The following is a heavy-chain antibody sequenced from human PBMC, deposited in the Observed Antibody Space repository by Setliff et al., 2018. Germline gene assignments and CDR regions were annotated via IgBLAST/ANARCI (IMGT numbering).Heavy chain of an antibody. D-gene: IGHD3-3*01. CDR1: GFTFSSLW. CDR2: INQGGGAQ. J-gene: IGHJ5*02. Sequence: GGSLRLSCTASGFTFSSLWMSWVRQAPGKGLEWVANINQGGGAQFYVDSVQGRFTISKDNAKNSLFLQMNSLRVEDTAVYYCARDVFDFRTGQAGPWGQGTLVTVSS. V-gene: IGHV3-7*01. CDR3: ARDVFDFRTGQAGP.